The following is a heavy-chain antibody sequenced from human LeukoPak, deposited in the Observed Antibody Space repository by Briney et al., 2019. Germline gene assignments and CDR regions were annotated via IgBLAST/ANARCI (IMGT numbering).Heavy chain of an antibody. J-gene: IGHJ3*02. D-gene: IGHD3-3*01. CDR2: ISSSSSYI. V-gene: IGHV3-21*01. CDR3: AKYRLGFWSGYHTRDAFDI. CDR1: GFTFSSYS. Sequence: GGSLRLSCAASGFTFSSYSMNWVRQAPGKGLEWVSSISSSSSYIYYADSVKGRFTISRDNAKNSLYLQMNSLRAEDTAVYYCAKYRLGFWSGYHTRDAFDIWGQGTMVTVSS.